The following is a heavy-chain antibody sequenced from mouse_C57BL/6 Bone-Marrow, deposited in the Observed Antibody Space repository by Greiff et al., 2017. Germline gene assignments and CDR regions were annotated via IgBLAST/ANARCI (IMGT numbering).Heavy chain of an antibody. CDR1: GYTFTSYW. V-gene: IGHV1-69*01. Sequence: QVQLQQPGAELVMPGASVKLSCKASGYTFTSYWMHWVKQRPGQGLEWIGEIDPSDSYTNYNQKFKGKSTLTVDKSSSTAYRQLSSLTSEDSAVYYCARDGSSYNYAMDYWGQGTSVTVSS. CDR3: ARDGSSYNYAMDY. CDR2: IDPSDSYT. J-gene: IGHJ4*01. D-gene: IGHD1-1*01.